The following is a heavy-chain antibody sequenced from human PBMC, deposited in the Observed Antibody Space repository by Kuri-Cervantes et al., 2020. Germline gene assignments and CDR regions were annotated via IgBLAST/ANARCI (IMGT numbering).Heavy chain of an antibody. D-gene: IGHD2-2*01. CDR2: IYSSGST. CDR3: ARVHQPYYYYMDV. V-gene: IGHV4-59*13. Sequence: SETLSLTCTVSGGSISSYYWSWIRQPPGKGLEWIAYIYSSGSTNYNPSLKSRVTISVDTSKNQFSLKLSSVTAADTAVYYCARVHQPYYYYMDVWGKGTTVTVSS. CDR1: GGSISSYY. J-gene: IGHJ6*03.